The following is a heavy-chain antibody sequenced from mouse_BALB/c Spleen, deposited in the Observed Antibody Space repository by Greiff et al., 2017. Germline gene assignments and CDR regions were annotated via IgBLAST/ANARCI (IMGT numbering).Heavy chain of an antibody. CDR3: TRSPYWYFDV. CDR2: IYPGSGST. Sequence: LQQPGSELVRPGASVKLSCKASGYTFTSYWMHWVKQRPGQGLEWIGNIYPGSGSTNYDEKFKSKATLTVDTSSSTAYMQLSSLTSEDSAVYYCTRSPYWYFDVWGAGTTVTISS. CDR1: GYTFTSYW. J-gene: IGHJ1*01. V-gene: IGHV1S22*01.